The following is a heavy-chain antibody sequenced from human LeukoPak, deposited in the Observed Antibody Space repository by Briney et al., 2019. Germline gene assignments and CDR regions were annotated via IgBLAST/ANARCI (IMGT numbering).Heavy chain of an antibody. CDR3: ARGSPLDITFDY. Sequence: PGGPLRLSCAASGFTFSSYAMHWVRQAPGKGLEWVAVISYDGSNKYYADSVKGRFTISRDNSKNTLYLQMNSLRAEDTAVYYCARGSPLDITFDYWGQGTLVTVSS. V-gene: IGHV3-30*04. CDR1: GFTFSSYA. J-gene: IGHJ4*02. D-gene: IGHD2-15*01. CDR2: ISYDGSNK.